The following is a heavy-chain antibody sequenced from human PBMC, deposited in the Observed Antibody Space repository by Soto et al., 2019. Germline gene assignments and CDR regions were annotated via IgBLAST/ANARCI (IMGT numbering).Heavy chain of an antibody. CDR3: ARDEGIVVVPDYYYYYYMDV. Sequence: QVQLVQSGAEVKKPGASVKVSCKASGYTFTSYGISWVRQAPGQGLEWMGWISAYNGNTNYAQKLQGRVTMTTDTSTSIAYRERRSLRSDDTAVYYCARDEGIVVVPDYYYYYYMDVWGKGTTVTVSS. CDR1: GYTFTSYG. V-gene: IGHV1-18*01. D-gene: IGHD2-2*01. CDR2: ISAYNGNT. J-gene: IGHJ6*03.